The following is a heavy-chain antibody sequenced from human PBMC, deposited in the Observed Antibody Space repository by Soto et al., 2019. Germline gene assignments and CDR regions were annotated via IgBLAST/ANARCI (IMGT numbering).Heavy chain of an antibody. Sequence: GGSLRLSCAASGFTLSNYAMSWVRQAPVKGLEWVSSITGSGAGTYYTVSVKGRITISRDNSRNTLYLQMNGLRPEDTAVYYCANELLDYALGGYYYYYYGMDVWGQGTTVTVSS. V-gene: IGHV3-23*01. D-gene: IGHD3-16*01. CDR1: GFTLSNYA. J-gene: IGHJ6*02. CDR2: ITGSGAGT. CDR3: ANELLDYALGGYYYYYYGMDV.